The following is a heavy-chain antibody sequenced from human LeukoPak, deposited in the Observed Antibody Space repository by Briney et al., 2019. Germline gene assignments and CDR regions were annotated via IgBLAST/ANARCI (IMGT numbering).Heavy chain of an antibody. J-gene: IGHJ4*02. D-gene: IGHD3-10*01. V-gene: IGHV1-18*04. CDR1: GYTFTSYG. CDR3: AREKMVRGVKDLDY. Sequence: ASVKISCKTSGYTFTSYGVSLVRQAPGQGLEWMGWISAYNGNTNYAQKLQGRVTMTTDTSTSTAYMELRSLRSDDTAVYYCAREKMVRGVKDLDYWGQGTLVTVSS. CDR2: ISAYNGNT.